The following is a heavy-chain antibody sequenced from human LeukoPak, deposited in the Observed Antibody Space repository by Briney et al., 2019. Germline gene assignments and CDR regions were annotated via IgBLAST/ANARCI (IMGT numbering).Heavy chain of an antibody. CDR2: IYYSGST. CDR1: GGSISSYY. D-gene: IGHD1-26*01. Sequence: SETLSLTCTVSGGSISSYYWSWIRQPLGKGLEWIGYIYYSGSTNYNPSLKSRVTISVDTSKNQLSLRLSSVTAADTAVYYCARQYSGSYGFDYWGQGTLVTVSS. V-gene: IGHV4-59*01. CDR3: ARQYSGSYGFDY. J-gene: IGHJ4*02.